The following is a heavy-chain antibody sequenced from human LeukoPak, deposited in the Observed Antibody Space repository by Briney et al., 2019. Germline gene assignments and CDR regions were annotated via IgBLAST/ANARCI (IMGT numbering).Heavy chain of an antibody. J-gene: IGHJ4*02. CDR2: ISGSGGST. CDR3: AREPYSSGNQNYFDY. Sequence: GGSLRLSCAASGFTFSSYAMSWVRQAPGKGLEWVSAISGSGGSTYYADSVKGRFTISRDNSKNTLYLQMNSLRAEDTAVYYCAREPYSSGNQNYFDYWGRGTLVTVSS. CDR1: GFTFSSYA. D-gene: IGHD6-19*01. V-gene: IGHV3-23*01.